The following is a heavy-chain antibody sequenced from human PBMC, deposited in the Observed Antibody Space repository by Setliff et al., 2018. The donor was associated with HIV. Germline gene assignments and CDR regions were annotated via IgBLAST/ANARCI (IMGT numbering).Heavy chain of an antibody. D-gene: IGHD2-2*01. V-gene: IGHV1-8*02. Sequence: ASVKVSCKASGYNFTNYDINWVRQATGRGLEWMGWMNPNSGNTGYAKQFQGRVTMTRDTSISIAYLEVSSLTSEDTAVYYCARTDCSSSSCMVNWLDPWGQGTQVTVSS. J-gene: IGHJ5*02. CDR3: ARTDCSSSSCMVNWLDP. CDR2: MNPNSGNT. CDR1: GYNFTNYD.